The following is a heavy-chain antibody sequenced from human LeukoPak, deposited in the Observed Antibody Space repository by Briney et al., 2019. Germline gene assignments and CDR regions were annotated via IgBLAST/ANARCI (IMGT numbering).Heavy chain of an antibody. CDR3: AKDVRRFGVLSAFDI. CDR1: GFTFDDYA. Sequence: GRSLRLSCAASGFTFDDYAMHWVRQAPGKGLEWVSGISWNSGSIGCADSVKGRFTISRDNAKNSLYLQMNSLRAEDTALYYCAKDVRRFGVLSAFDIWGQGTMVTVSS. D-gene: IGHD3-10*01. CDR2: ISWNSGSI. J-gene: IGHJ3*02. V-gene: IGHV3-9*01.